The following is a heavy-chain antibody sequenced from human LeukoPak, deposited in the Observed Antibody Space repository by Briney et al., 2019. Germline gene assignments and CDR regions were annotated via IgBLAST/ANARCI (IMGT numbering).Heavy chain of an antibody. CDR1: GFPASRNY. CDR2: IYSGGST. CDR3: ARDPPLGGFDL. D-gene: IGHD3-16*01. V-gene: IGHV3-53*01. Sequence: HPGGSLRLSCAASGFPASRNYMSGARRPPGRGWGWVSVIYSGGSTYYADSVKGRFTISRDNSKNTLYLQMNSLRAEDTAVYYCARDPPLGGFDLWGRGTLVTVSS. J-gene: IGHJ2*01.